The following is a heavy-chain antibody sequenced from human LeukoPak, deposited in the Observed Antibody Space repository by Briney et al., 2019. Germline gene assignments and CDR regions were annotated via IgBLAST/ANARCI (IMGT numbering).Heavy chain of an antibody. Sequence: GGSLRLSCAASGFTFSSYWMSWVRQAPGKGLEWVANIKQDGSEKYYVDSVKGRFTISRDNAKNSLYLQMNSLRAEDTALYYCAKDIKPVPAAMIPDYWGQGTLVTVSS. CDR2: IKQDGSEK. CDR1: GFTFSSYW. CDR3: AKDIKPVPAAMIPDY. D-gene: IGHD2-2*01. J-gene: IGHJ4*02. V-gene: IGHV3-7*03.